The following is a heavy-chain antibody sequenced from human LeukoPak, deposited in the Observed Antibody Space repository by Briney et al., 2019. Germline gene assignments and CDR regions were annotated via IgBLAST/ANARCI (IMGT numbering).Heavy chain of an antibody. D-gene: IGHD3-9*01. CDR3: ASALNKYYDTLTAYRY. J-gene: IGHJ4*02. CDR1: GFTFSSYS. Sequence: PGGSLRLSCAASGFTFSSYSMSWVRQAPGKGLEWVSSISTSSSYIYYADSVKGRFTISRDNAKNSLYLQMSSLRAEDTAVYYCASALNKYYDTLTAYRYWGQGTRVTVSS. CDR2: ISTSSSYI. V-gene: IGHV3-21*01.